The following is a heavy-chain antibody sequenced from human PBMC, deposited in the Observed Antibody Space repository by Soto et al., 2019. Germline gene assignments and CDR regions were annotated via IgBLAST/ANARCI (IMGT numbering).Heavy chain of an antibody. V-gene: IGHV4-59*12. J-gene: IGHJ4*02. CDR2: IHYSGRT. Sequence: SETLSLTCSVSNGSISGFYWNWIRQPPGKILEWIGYIHYSGRTDYNPSLTSRATMSVATSKNQFSLNLKSITAADTAVYYCVRVGVGIGNHFDSWGPGTLVTVSS. CDR3: VRVGVGIGNHFDS. CDR1: NGSISGFY. D-gene: IGHD1-26*01.